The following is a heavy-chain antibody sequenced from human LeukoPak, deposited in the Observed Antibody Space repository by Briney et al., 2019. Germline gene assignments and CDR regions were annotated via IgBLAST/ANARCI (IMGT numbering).Heavy chain of an antibody. CDR2: ISSSSSYI. D-gene: IGHD1-26*01. Sequence: GGSLRLSCAASGFTFRTYTMNWVRQAPGKGLEWVSFISSSSSYIYYADSVKGRFTISRDNAENSLYLHMNSLRAEDTAIYYCAKDSGGTYFYYYYYMDVWGKGTTVTVSS. V-gene: IGHV3-21*04. CDR1: GFTFRTYT. J-gene: IGHJ6*03. CDR3: AKDSGGTYFYYYYYMDV.